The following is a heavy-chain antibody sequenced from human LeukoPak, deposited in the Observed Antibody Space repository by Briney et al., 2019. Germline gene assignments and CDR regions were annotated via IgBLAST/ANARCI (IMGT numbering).Heavy chain of an antibody. D-gene: IGHD3-9*01. J-gene: IGHJ3*02. V-gene: IGHV3-7*03. CDR2: IKQDGSEK. CDR3: ARDSALRFFDWFESFDI. Sequence: GGSLRLSCAASGFTFSNYWMSWVRQAPGKGLEWVANIKQDGSEKYYVDSVKGRFTISRDNAKNSLYLQMNCLRAEDTAVYYCARDSALRFFDWFESFDIWGQGTMVTVSS. CDR1: GFTFSNYW.